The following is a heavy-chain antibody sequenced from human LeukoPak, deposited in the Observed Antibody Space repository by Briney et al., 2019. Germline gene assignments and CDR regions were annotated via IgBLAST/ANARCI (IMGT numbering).Heavy chain of an antibody. Sequence: PSETLSLTCAVYGGSFSGYYWSWVRQPPGKGLEWVGEINHSGSTNYNPSLKSRVTISVDTSKTQFSLKLSSVPAADTAVYYCARAKPSHYDFWSGYLRGDYGMDVWGQGTTVTVSS. CDR1: GGSFSGYY. J-gene: IGHJ6*02. D-gene: IGHD3-3*01. CDR2: INHSGST. V-gene: IGHV4-34*01. CDR3: ARAKPSHYDFWSGYLRGDYGMDV.